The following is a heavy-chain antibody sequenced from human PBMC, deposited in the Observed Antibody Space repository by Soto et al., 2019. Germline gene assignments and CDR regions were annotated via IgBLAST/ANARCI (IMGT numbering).Heavy chain of an antibody. CDR1: GGSXSXXXXX. CDR2: IYYSGST. V-gene: IGHV4-31*03. Sequence: QVQLQESGPGLVKPSQTLSLTCTVSGGSXSXXXXXXXXXXXXXXXXXXXXGXIYYSGSTYYNPSIQSRVTISVYTAKNQFSLKLSSVTAAXXAVXXCARGVTMVRGVIHTPYFDYCGQGTLVTVS. J-gene: IGHJ4*02. D-gene: IGHD3-10*01. CDR3: ARGVTMVRGVIHTPYFDY.